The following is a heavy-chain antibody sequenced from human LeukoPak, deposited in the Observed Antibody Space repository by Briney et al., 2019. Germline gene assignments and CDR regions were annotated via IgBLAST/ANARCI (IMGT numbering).Heavy chain of an antibody. D-gene: IGHD6-13*01. J-gene: IGHJ4*02. CDR2: ISGNGGST. CDR1: GFTFSSYA. Sequence: PGRSLRLSCSASGFTFSSYAMHWVRQAPGKGLEYVSAISGNGGSTNYADSVKGRFTISRDNSKNTLYLQMSSLRAEDTAVYYCVKDLNTAIAAAGTFDYWGQGTLGTVS. CDR3: VKDLNTAIAAAGTFDY. V-gene: IGHV3-64D*09.